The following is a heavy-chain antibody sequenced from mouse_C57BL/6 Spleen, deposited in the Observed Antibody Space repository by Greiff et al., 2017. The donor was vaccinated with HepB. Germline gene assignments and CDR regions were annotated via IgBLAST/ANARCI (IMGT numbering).Heavy chain of an antibody. CDR2: ISDGGSYT. CDR1: GFTFSSYA. CDR3: ARDGYYLCYFDY. D-gene: IGHD2-3*01. Sequence: EVKVVESGGGLVKPGGSLKLSCAASGFTFSSYAMSWVRQTPEKRLEWVATISDGGSYTYYPDNVKGRFTISRDNAKNNLYLQMSHLKSEDTAMYYCARDGYYLCYFDYGGQGTTLTVSS. J-gene: IGHJ2*01. V-gene: IGHV5-4*01.